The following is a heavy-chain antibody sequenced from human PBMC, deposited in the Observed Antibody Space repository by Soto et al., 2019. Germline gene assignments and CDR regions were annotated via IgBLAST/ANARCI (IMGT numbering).Heavy chain of an antibody. V-gene: IGHV3-53*01. CDR2: IYGGLTT. D-gene: IGHD6-13*01. Sequence: GGCRRLSWAASGFTASSTYMSCDRQAAGKGLGWVSVIYGGLTTSYADSVKGRFTITRDNTKNTLFLQMNSMRAEDTAVYYCARDRIEAAGTPRLNYCYGMDVWGQGTTVTVSS. CDR3: ARDRIEAAGTPRLNYCYGMDV. CDR1: GFTASSTY. J-gene: IGHJ6*02.